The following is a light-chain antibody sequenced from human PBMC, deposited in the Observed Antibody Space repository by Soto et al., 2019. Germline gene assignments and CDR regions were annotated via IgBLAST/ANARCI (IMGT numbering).Light chain of an antibody. J-gene: IGKJ5*01. CDR2: ASS. Sequence: DLQLTQSPSSLSASVGDRVTMTCRASETISTFLNWYQHKPGKAPKLLISASSRLQSGVPSRFSGSGSGTDFTLTIVSLRPEDFASYYCQQSYSSSPLSFGPGKRLDIK. CDR3: QQSYSSSPLS. V-gene: IGKV1-39*01. CDR1: ETISTF.